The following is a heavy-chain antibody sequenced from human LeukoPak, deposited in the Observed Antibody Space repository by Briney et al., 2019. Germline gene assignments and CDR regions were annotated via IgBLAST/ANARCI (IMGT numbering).Heavy chain of an antibody. D-gene: IGHD3-22*01. CDR2: IYYSGNT. V-gene: IGHV4-59*08. J-gene: IGHJ4*02. CDR3: ASYDSSGASGY. Sequence: SETLSLTCTVSGGPISSYYWSWIRQPPGKGLEWIGYIYYSGNTNYNPSLKSRVTISVDTSKNQFSLKLSSVTAADTAVYYCASYDSSGASGYWGQGTLVTVSS. CDR1: GGPISSYY.